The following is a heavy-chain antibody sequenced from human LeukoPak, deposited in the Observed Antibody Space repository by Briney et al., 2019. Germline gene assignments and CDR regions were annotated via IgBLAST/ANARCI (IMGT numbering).Heavy chain of an antibody. D-gene: IGHD6-6*01. Sequence: PSETLSLTCTVSGGSISSYYWTWIRQPPGKGLEWIGYIYYSGSPNYNPSLKSRVTMSVDTSKNQFSLKLSSVTAADTAVYYCVSIASYYYYMDVWGKGTTVTVS. V-gene: IGHV4-59*12. J-gene: IGHJ6*03. CDR3: VSIASYYYYMDV. CDR2: IYYSGSP. CDR1: GGSISSYY.